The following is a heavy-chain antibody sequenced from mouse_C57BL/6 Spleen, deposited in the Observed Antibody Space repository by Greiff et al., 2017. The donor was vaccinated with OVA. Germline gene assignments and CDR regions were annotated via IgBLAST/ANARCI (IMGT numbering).Heavy chain of an antibody. CDR2: ISSGGSYT. Sequence: DVQLVESGGDLVKPGGSLKLSCAASGFTFSSYGMSWVRQTPDKRLEWVATISSGGSYTYYPDSVKGRFTISRDNAKNTLYLQMSSLKSEDTAMYYCARQEITTVGVDYWGQGTTLTVSS. D-gene: IGHD1-1*01. CDR3: ARQEITTVGVDY. CDR1: GFTFSSYG. V-gene: IGHV5-6*01. J-gene: IGHJ2*01.